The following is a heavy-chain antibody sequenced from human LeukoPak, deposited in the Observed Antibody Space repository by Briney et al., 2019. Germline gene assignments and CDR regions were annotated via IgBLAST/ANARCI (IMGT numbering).Heavy chain of an antibody. V-gene: IGHV4-59*08. CDR3: ARLLRVKTVGPDLYYFDY. CDR1: GGSISSYY. Sequence: SETLSLTCTVSGGSISSYYWSWIRQPPGKGLEWIGYIYYSGSTNHNPSLKSRVTISVDTSKNQFSLKLSSVTAADTAVYYCARLLRVKTVGPDLYYFDYWGQGTLVTVSS. D-gene: IGHD1-14*01. J-gene: IGHJ4*02. CDR2: IYYSGST.